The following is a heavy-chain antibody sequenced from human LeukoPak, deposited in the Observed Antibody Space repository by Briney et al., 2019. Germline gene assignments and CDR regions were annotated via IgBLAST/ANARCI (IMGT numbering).Heavy chain of an antibody. CDR1: GYTFTSYG. J-gene: IGHJ3*02. CDR2: ISAYNGNT. CDR3: ARDRHALRFLEWLLSGNAFDI. Sequence: GASVKVSCKASGYTFTSYGISWVRQAPGQGLEWMGWISAYNGNTNYAQKLQGRVTMTTDTSTSTAYMELRSLRSDDTAVYYCARDRHALRFLEWLLSGNAFDIWGQGTMVTVSS. D-gene: IGHD3-3*01. V-gene: IGHV1-18*01.